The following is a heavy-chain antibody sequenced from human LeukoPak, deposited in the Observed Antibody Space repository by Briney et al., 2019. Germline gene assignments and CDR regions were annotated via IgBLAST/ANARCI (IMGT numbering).Heavy chain of an antibody. V-gene: IGHV1-18*01. D-gene: IGHD3-10*01. Sequence: ASVKVSCKASGYTFTSYGISWVRQAPGQGLEWMGWISAYNGNTNYAQKLQGRVTMTTDTSTSTAYMELRSLRSDDTAVYYCAREERQYGPGQGGDYWGQGTLVTVSS. CDR1: GYTFTSYG. CDR3: AREERQYGPGQGGDY. CDR2: ISAYNGNT. J-gene: IGHJ4*02.